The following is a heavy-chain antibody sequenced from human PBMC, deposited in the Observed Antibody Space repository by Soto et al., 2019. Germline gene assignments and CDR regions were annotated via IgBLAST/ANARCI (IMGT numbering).Heavy chain of an antibody. Sequence: HPGGSLRLSCAASRFNFSDYAMHWVRQAPGKGLEWVALIAYDGSKEHHAESVKGRFAISRDNSKNTLYLQMNSLRAEDTALYFCAKDSSKFDILTGHEGIIDSWGQGTQVTVSS. CDR2: IAYDGSKE. V-gene: IGHV3-30*09. J-gene: IGHJ4*02. D-gene: IGHD3-9*01. CDR3: AKDSSKFDILTGHEGIIDS. CDR1: RFNFSDYA.